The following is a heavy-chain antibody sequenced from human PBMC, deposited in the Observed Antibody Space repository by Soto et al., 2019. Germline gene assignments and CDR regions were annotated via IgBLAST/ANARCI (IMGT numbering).Heavy chain of an antibody. Sequence: SETKRLPSGVYDGKFGGYDVTWISQPQGKGLEWIGEINHSGNANYNPSLKSRLTISIDTSKNHFSLKLSSVTASDTAVYYGATKEGSSWSFDFWGQGTLVTVS. J-gene: IGHJ4*02. V-gene: IGHV4-34*08. D-gene: IGHD6-13*01. CDR2: INHSGNA. CDR3: ATKEGSSWSFDF. CDR1: DGKFGGYD.